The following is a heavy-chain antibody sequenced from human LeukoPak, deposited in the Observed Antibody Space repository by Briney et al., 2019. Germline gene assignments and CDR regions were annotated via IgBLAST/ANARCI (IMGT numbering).Heavy chain of an antibody. CDR1: GFTFSRSS. V-gene: IGHV3-21*04. D-gene: IGHD2-15*01. J-gene: IGHJ3*02. CDR3: ARDSQYCSSGSCSPGASDI. CDR2: ISSGSSYI. Sequence: GGSLRLSCAASGFTFSRSSMNWVRQAPGKGLEWVSSISSGSSYIYYADSVKGRFTISRDNAKNSLYLQMNSLRVEDTAVYYCARDSQYCSSGSCSPGASDIWGRGTMVTVSS.